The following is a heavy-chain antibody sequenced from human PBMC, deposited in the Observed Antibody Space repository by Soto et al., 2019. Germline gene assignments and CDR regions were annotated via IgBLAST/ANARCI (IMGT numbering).Heavy chain of an antibody. Sequence: VKVSFKASGFTFTASAVQWVRQARGQRLEWIGWIVVGSGKTNYAENFRERVTITRDTSTSTAYMEVTGLRSEDTAVYYCVGGGYAKLLYYPSSYYYGMDVWGQGTTVTVSS. J-gene: IGHJ6*02. CDR3: VGGGYAKLLYYPSSYYYGMDV. CDR2: IVVGSGKT. CDR1: GFTFTASA. V-gene: IGHV1-58*01. D-gene: IGHD3-16*01.